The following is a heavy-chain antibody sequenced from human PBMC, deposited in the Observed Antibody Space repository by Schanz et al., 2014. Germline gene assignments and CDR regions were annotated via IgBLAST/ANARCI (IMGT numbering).Heavy chain of an antibody. CDR2: IDRDGSRT. D-gene: IGHD7-27*01. CDR1: TFTFSSYW. Sequence: EVQLVESGGGLVQPGGSLRLSCAASTFTFSSYWMHWVRQAPGKGLVWVSRIDRDGSRTNYADSVKGRFTISRDNAKNSLYLQMNSLRPEDTAVYYCAKYGGELGVSFEYWGQGTLVTVSS. CDR3: AKYGGELGVSFEY. J-gene: IGHJ4*02. V-gene: IGHV3-74*01.